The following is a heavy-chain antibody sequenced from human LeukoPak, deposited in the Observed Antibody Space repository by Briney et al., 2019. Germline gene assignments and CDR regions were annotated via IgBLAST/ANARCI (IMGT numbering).Heavy chain of an antibody. CDR3: AKVRLGDYYGSGRSYDFDY. CDR2: ISGSGGGT. CDR1: GFTFSSYA. V-gene: IGHV3-23*01. Sequence: GGSLRLSCAASGFTFSSYAMSWVRQAPGKGLEWVSAISGSGGGTYYADSVKGRFTISRDNSKNTLYLQMNSLRAEDTALYYCAKVRLGDYYGSGRSYDFDYWGQGTLVTVSS. D-gene: IGHD3-10*01. J-gene: IGHJ4*02.